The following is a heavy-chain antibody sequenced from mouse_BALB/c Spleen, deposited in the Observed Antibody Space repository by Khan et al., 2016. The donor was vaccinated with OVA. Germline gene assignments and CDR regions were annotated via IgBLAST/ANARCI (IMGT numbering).Heavy chain of an antibody. V-gene: IGHV1S41*01. CDR2: ISPGSGIP. D-gene: IGHD1-1*01. Sequence: DLVKPGASVKLSCKASGYTFTSYWINWKKQRPGQGLEWIGRISPGSGIPYYNEIFKGKATLTVDTSSTTAYIQLSSLSSEDSAVYICARENYYGSSHYAMDYWGQGTSVTVSS. J-gene: IGHJ4*01. CDR3: ARENYYGSSHYAMDY. CDR1: GYTFTSYW.